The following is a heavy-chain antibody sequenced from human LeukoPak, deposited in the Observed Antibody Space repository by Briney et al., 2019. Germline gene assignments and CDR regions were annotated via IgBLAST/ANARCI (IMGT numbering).Heavy chain of an antibody. D-gene: IGHD5/OR15-5a*01. CDR1: GGSISSSSYY. CDR2: IYYSGNT. V-gene: IGHV4-39*01. Sequence: SGTLSLTCTVSGGSISSSSYYWGWIRQPPGKGLEWIGSIYYSGNTYYNPSLKSRVTLSVDTSKNQFSLKLSSVTAADTAVYYCARLGDTVSTDRYFDYWGQGTLVTVS. CDR3: ARLGDTVSTDRYFDY. J-gene: IGHJ4*02.